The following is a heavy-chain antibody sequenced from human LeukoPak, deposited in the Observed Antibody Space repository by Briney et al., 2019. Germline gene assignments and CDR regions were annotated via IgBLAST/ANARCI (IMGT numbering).Heavy chain of an antibody. CDR2: IYHSGST. CDR3: ARRGYSYGYDH. D-gene: IGHD5-18*01. J-gene: IGHJ4*02. V-gene: IGHV4-30-2*01. CDR1: GGSISSGGYS. Sequence: SQTLSLTCAVSGGSISSGGYSWSWIRQPPGKGLEWIGYIYHSGSTYYNPSLKSRVTISVGRSKNQFSLKLSSVTAADTAVYYCARRGYSYGYDHWGQGTLVTVSS.